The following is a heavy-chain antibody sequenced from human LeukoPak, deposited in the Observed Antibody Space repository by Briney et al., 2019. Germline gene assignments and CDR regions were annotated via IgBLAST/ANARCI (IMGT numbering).Heavy chain of an antibody. CDR2: INTNTGNP. CDR1: GYTFTSYG. Sequence: ASVTVSFKASGYTFTSYGISWVRQAPGQGLEWMGWINTNTGNPTYAQGFTGRFVFSLDTSVNTAYLQISSLKAEDTAVYYCARGMGSYPRYYFDYWGQGTLVTVSS. D-gene: IGHD3-16*02. J-gene: IGHJ4*02. CDR3: ARGMGSYPRYYFDY. V-gene: IGHV7-4-1*02.